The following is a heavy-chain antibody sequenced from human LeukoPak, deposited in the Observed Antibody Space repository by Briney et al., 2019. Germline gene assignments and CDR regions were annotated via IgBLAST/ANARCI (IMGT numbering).Heavy chain of an antibody. CDR1: GFTFSSYA. CDR2: ISYDGSNK. CDR3: ASGGEYYDILTGYYNLGWFDP. D-gene: IGHD3-9*01. J-gene: IGHJ5*02. V-gene: IGHV3-30-3*01. Sequence: PWGSLRLSCAASGFTFSSYAMHWVRQAPGKGLEWVAVISYDGSNKYYADSVKGRFTISRDNSKSTLYLQMNSLRAEDTAVYYCASGGEYYDILTGYYNLGWFDPWGQGTLVTVSS.